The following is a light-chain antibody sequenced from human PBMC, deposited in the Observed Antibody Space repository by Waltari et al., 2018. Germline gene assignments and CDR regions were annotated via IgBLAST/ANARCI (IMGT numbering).Light chain of an antibody. Sequence: DIQMTQSPSTLSASVGDRVTITCRASQSISSWLAWYQQKPGKAPKLLIYKASRLEGGVPSRFSGSGSGTEFTLTLSSLQPDDFATYYCQQYSSYRTFGQGTKVESK. CDR1: QSISSW. CDR2: KAS. CDR3: QQYSSYRT. J-gene: IGKJ1*01. V-gene: IGKV1-5*03.